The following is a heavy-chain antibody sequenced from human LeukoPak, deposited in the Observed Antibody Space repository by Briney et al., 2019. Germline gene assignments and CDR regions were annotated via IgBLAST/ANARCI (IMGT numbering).Heavy chain of an antibody. V-gene: IGHV3-30*04. CDR3: AKEVPIDY. CDR2: ISYDGSNK. Sequence: GGSLRLSCAASGFTFSSYAMHWVRQAPGKGLEWVAVISYDGSNKYYADSVKGRFTISRDNSKNTLYLQMNSLRAEDTAVYYCAKEVPIDYWGQGTLVTVSS. J-gene: IGHJ4*02. CDR1: GFTFSSYA.